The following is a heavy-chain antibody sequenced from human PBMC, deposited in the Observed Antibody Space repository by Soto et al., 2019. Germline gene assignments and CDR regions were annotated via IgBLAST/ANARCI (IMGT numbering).Heavy chain of an antibody. V-gene: IGHV4-30-4*01. Sequence: SETLSLTCTVSGVSINSADFYWSWIRQAPGKGLEWIGYIYHTGSSQHHPSLRGRVDISMDTSKNQFSLELRSVTAADTAMYYCARGGGYDSFDFWGQGVLVTVSS. D-gene: IGHD3-22*01. J-gene: IGHJ4*02. CDR1: GVSINSADFY. CDR2: IYHTGSS. CDR3: ARGGGYDSFDF.